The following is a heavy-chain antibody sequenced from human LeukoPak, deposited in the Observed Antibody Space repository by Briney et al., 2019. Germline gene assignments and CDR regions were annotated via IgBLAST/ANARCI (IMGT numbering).Heavy chain of an antibody. CDR3: ARCYFDWLSFAFDY. V-gene: IGHV4-59*11. J-gene: IGHJ4*02. CDR1: GGSISSHY. Sequence: SETLSLTCTVSGGSISSHYWSWIRQPAGKGLEWIGYIYYSGSTNYNPSLKSRVTISVDTSKNQFSLKLSSVTAAYTAVYYCARCYFDWLSFAFDYWGQGTLVTVSS. CDR2: IYYSGST. D-gene: IGHD3-9*01.